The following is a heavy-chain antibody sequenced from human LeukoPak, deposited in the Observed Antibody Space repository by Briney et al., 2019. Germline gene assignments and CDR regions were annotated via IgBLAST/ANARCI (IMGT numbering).Heavy chain of an antibody. D-gene: IGHD3-22*01. V-gene: IGHV4-59*08. J-gene: IGHJ3*02. CDR1: GGSISSYY. CDR3: ARRAYYYDSSGPAHAFDI. CDR2: IYYSGST. Sequence: PSETLSLTCTVSGGSISSYYWSWIRQPPGKGLEWIGYIYYSGSTNYNPSLKSRVTISVDTSKNQFSLKLSSVTAADTAVYYCARRAYYYDSSGPAHAFDIWGQGTMVTVSS.